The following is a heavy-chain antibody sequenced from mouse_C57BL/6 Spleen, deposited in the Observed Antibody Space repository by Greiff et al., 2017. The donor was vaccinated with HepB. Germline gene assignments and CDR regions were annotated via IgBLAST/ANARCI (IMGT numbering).Heavy chain of an antibody. Sequence: QVQLKESGAELAKPGASVKLSCKASGYTFTSYWMHWVKQRPGQGLEWIGYINPSSGYTKYNQKFKDKATLTADKSSSTAYMQLSSLTYEDSAVYYCARWRDSSGYAMDYWGQGTSVTVSS. CDR2: INPSSGYT. CDR1: GYTFTSYW. CDR3: ARWRDSSGYAMDY. D-gene: IGHD3-2*02. V-gene: IGHV1-7*01. J-gene: IGHJ4*01.